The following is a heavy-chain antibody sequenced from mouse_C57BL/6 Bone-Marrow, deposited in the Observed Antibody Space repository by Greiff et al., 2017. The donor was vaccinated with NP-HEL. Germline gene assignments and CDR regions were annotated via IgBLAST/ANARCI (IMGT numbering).Heavy chain of an antibody. CDR2: IDPSDSYT. CDR1: GYTFTSYW. V-gene: IGHV1-69*01. D-gene: IGHD1-1*01. J-gene: IGHJ1*03. CDR3: ARGEGDYYGSDWYFDV. Sequence: QVHVKQPGAELVMPGASVKLSCKASGYTFTSYWMHWVKQRPGQGLEWIGEIDPSDSYTNYNQKFKGKSTLTVDKSSSTAYMQLSSLTSEDSAVYYCARGEGDYYGSDWYFDVWGTGTTVTVSS.